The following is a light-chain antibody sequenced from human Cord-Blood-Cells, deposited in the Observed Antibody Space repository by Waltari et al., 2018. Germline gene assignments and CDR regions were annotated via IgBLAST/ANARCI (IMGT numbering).Light chain of an antibody. J-gene: IGLJ1*01. V-gene: IGLV2-11*01. Sequence: QSALTQPRSVSGSPGQSVTISCTGTSSDVGGYNYVSWYQQHPGKAPKRMIYDVSKRPSVVPDRFSGSKSGNTAALTSSGLQAEDEADYYCCSYAGSYSYVFGTGTKVTVL. CDR2: DVS. CDR3: CSYAGSYSYV. CDR1: SSDVGGYNY.